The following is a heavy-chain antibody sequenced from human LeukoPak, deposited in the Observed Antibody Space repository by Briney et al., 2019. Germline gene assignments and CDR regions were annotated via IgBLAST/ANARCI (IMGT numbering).Heavy chain of an antibody. CDR2: ISWNSGSI. CDR3: AASFRAGVVVYPGAFDI. Sequence: GGSLRLSCAASGFTFDDYAMHWVRQAPGKGLEWVSGISWNSGSIGYADSVKGRFTISRDNAKNSLYLQMNSLRAEDMALYYCAASFRAGVVVYPGAFDIWGQGTMVTVSS. V-gene: IGHV3-9*03. D-gene: IGHD3-22*01. CDR1: GFTFDDYA. J-gene: IGHJ3*02.